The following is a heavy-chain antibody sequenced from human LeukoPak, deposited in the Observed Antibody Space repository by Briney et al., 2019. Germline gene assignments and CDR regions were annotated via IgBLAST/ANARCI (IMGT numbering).Heavy chain of an antibody. D-gene: IGHD3-9*01. CDR2: ISGSGGST. V-gene: IGHV3-23*01. CDR3: ARGRWDILTGPPLDY. CDR1: GFTFSSYA. Sequence: GGSLRLSCAASGFTFSSYAMSRVRQAPGKGLEWVSAISGSGGSTYYADSVKGRFTISRDSSKNTLYLQMNSLRAEDTAVYYCARGRWDILTGPPLDYWGQGTLVTVSS. J-gene: IGHJ4*02.